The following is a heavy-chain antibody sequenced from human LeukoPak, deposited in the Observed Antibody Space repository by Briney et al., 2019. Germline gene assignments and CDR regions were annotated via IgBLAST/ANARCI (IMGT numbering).Heavy chain of an antibody. CDR1: GGSISSYY. Sequence: SQTLSLTCTVSGGSISSYYWSWLRQPPGKGLEWIWYIYYSGSTNYNPSLKSRVTISVDTSKNQFSLKLSSVTAADTAVYYCARVARIAAAGREYYFDYWGQGTLVTVSS. V-gene: IGHV4-59*01. D-gene: IGHD6-13*01. J-gene: IGHJ4*02. CDR3: ARVARIAAAGREYYFDY. CDR2: IYYSGST.